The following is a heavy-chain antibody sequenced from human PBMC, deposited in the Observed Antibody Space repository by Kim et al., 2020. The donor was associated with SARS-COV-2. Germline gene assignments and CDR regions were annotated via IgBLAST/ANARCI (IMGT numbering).Heavy chain of an antibody. CDR1: GFTFSSYS. Sequence: GGSLRLSCAASGFTFSSYSMNWVRQAPGKGLEWVSSISSSSSYIYYADSVKGRFTISRDNAKNSLYLQMNSLRAEDTAVYYCARDLIAAAGRRGGRTSKFDPWGQGTLVTVSS. CDR2: ISSSSSYI. CDR3: ARDLIAAAGRRGGRTSKFDP. D-gene: IGHD6-13*01. J-gene: IGHJ5*02. V-gene: IGHV3-21*01.